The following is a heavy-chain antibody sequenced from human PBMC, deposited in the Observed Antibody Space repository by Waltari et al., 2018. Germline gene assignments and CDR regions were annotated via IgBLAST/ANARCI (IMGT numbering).Heavy chain of an antibody. J-gene: IGHJ4*02. CDR3: ARIADDYGDYCFDY. Sequence: EVQLVESGGGLVQPGGSLRLSCAASGFTFSNYWMSWVRQAPGKGLEWVANIIQDGSAKYYVDSVRGRFTISRDNAKNSLYLQMNSLRAEDTAVYYCARIADDYGDYCFDYWGQGTLVTVSS. CDR1: GFTFSNYW. CDR2: IIQDGSAK. D-gene: IGHD4-17*01. V-gene: IGHV3-7*02.